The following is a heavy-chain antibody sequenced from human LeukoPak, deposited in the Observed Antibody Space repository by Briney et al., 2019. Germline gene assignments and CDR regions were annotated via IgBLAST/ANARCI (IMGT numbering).Heavy chain of an antibody. V-gene: IGHV3-30*04. CDR1: GFTFSSYA. Sequence: PGGSLRLSCAASGFTFSSYAMHWVRQAPGKGLEWVAVISYDGSNKYYADSVKGRFTISRDNSKDALYLQMNSLRAEDTAVYYCARECWYEVGVLRYFDWSHAVDYWGQGTLVTVSS. CDR2: ISYDGSNK. J-gene: IGHJ4*02. D-gene: IGHD3-9*01. CDR3: ARECWYEVGVLRYFDWSHAVDY.